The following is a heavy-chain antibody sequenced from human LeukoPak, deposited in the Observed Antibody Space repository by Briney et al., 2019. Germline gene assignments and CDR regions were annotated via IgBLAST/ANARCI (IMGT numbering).Heavy chain of an antibody. D-gene: IGHD6-6*01. CDR2: IYPYSGDT. V-gene: IGHV1-2*02. CDR3: ARDRNSGSSLDI. CDR1: GYTFTGYY. Sequence: GASVTVPCKASGYTFTGYYIHWVRQAPGQGLEWMGWIYPYSGDTNYAQNFQGRVTMTRDTSISTAYMELSSLKSDDTAVYYCARDRNSGSSLDIWGQGTMLTVSS. J-gene: IGHJ3*02.